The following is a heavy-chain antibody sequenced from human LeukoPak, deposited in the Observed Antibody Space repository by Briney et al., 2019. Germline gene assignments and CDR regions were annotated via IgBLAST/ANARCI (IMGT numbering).Heavy chain of an antibody. Sequence: GGSLRVSCAASGFSFSKFWMSWVRQAPGEGLEWVANINEDGSEAYYVDSVKGRFTISRDNAKNSLYLQMNRLRADDTAVYYCARGGGVGTVDYWGQGALVTVSS. CDR1: GFSFSKFW. CDR3: ARGGGVGTVDY. J-gene: IGHJ4*02. V-gene: IGHV3-7*01. D-gene: IGHD2-2*01. CDR2: INEDGSEA.